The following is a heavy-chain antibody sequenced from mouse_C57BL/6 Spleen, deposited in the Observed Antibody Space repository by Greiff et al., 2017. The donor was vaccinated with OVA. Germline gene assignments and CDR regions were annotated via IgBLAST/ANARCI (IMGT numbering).Heavy chain of an antibody. CDR1: GFTFSDYG. D-gene: IGHD2-4*01. V-gene: IGHV5-17*01. CDR2: ISSGSSTI. J-gene: IGHJ4*01. Sequence: EVMLVESGGGLVKPGGSLKLSCAASGFTFSDYGMHWVRQAPEKGLEWVAYISSGSSTIYYADTVKGRFTISRDNAKNTLFLQLTSLRSEDTAMYYCAREKIYYDYLYAMDYWGQGTSVTVSS. CDR3: AREKIYYDYLYAMDY.